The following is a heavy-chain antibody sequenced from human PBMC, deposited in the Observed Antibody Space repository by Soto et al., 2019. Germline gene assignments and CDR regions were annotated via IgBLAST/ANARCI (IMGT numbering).Heavy chain of an antibody. V-gene: IGHV1-69*01. CDR3: AREVVTETTWGSFDS. CDR1: GGGTLSNDA. J-gene: IGHJ4*02. CDR2: ISPFFSTT. Sequence: QMHLVQSRADGRKSGSSVRVSCTASGGGTLSNDAISWVRQAPGQGLEWLGRISPFFSTTDYSQSFQGRLTMTADASTGTVYMDLRSLKSDDTAVYYCAREVVTETTWGSFDSWGQGTLVTVSS. D-gene: IGHD2-21*02.